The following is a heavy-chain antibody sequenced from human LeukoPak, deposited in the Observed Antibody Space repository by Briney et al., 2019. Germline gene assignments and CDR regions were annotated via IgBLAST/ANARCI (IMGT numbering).Heavy chain of an antibody. CDR1: GYSFTSYG. Sequence: ASVKVSCKASGYSFTSYGISWVRQGPGQGLEWMGWISTYDGNTNYAQRVQDRLTMTTDSSTSTAYMELRSLRSDDTAVYYCAKLGATVGCSPIDYWGQGTLVTVSS. V-gene: IGHV1-18*04. CDR2: ISTYDGNT. J-gene: IGHJ4*02. CDR3: AKLGATVGCSPIDY. D-gene: IGHD1-26*01.